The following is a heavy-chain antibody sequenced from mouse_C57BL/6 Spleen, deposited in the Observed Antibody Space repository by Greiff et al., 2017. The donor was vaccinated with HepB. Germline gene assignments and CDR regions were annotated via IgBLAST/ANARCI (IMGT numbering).Heavy chain of an antibody. Sequence: QVQLKQPGAELVKPGASVKLSCKASGYTFTSYWMHWVKQRPGQGLEWIGMIHPNSGSTNYNEKFKSKATLTVDKSSSTAYMQLSSLTSEDSAVYYCAKPLLLRYPYYAMDYWGQGTSVTVSS. CDR3: AKPLLLRYPYYAMDY. D-gene: IGHD1-1*01. CDR2: IHPNSGST. V-gene: IGHV1-64*01. J-gene: IGHJ4*01. CDR1: GYTFTSYW.